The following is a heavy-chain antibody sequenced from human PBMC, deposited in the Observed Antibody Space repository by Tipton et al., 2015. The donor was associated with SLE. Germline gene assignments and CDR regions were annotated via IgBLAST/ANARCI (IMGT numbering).Heavy chain of an antibody. CDR3: ARGGGTYPLDY. CDR1: GFSFSRYT. D-gene: IGHD1-26*01. V-gene: IGHV3-21*01. Sequence: GSLRLSCAASGFSFSRYTMNWVRQAPGKGLEWVSSISSSTSYIYYADSVKGRFTISRDNTKNSLYLQMNSLRAEDTAVYYCARGGGTYPLDYWGQGTRVTVSS. CDR2: ISSSTSYI. J-gene: IGHJ4*02.